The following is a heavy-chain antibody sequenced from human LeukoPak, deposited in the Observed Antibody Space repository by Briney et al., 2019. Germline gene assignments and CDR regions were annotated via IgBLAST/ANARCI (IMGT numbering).Heavy chain of an antibody. V-gene: IGHV4-59*12. D-gene: IGHD5-18*01. CDR1: GGSISSYY. CDR3: ARFKLWLKALGDN. Sequence: SETLSLTCTVSGGSISSYYWSWIRQPPGKGLEWIGYIYYSGSTNYNPSLKSRVTISVDTSKNQFSLKLSSVTAADTAVYYCARFKLWLKALGDNWGQGTLVTVSS. J-gene: IGHJ4*02. CDR2: IYYSGST.